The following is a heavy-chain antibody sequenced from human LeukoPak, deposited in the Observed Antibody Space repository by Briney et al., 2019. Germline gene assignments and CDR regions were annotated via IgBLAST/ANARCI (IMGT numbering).Heavy chain of an antibody. CDR1: GGSFSDYF. D-gene: IGHD2-21*02. CDR3: GRFSKITWGDWGDAFDI. Sequence: PSETLSLTCSVYGGSFSDYFWSWIRQSPGKGLEWIGEIDDGGNTNYNPSLISRVIVSMEKSKKQFSLVMRSVTAADTAVYYCGRFSKITWGDWGDAFDIWGQGTTVIVSS. V-gene: IGHV4-34*01. J-gene: IGHJ3*02. CDR2: IDDGGNT.